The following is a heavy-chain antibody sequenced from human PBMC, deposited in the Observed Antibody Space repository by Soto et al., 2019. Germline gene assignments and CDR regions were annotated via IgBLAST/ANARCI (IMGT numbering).Heavy chain of an antibody. D-gene: IGHD6-19*01. CDR2: INHSGST. CDR1: GGSFSGYY. V-gene: IGHV4-34*01. J-gene: IGHJ4*02. CDR3: ARGRSPGVAGRGSYFDY. Sequence: PSETLSLTCAVYGGSFSGYYWSWIRQPPGKGLEWIGEINHSGSTNYNPSLKSRVTISVDTSKNQFSLKLSSVTAADTAVYYCARGRSPGVAGRGSYFDYWGQGTLVTVSS.